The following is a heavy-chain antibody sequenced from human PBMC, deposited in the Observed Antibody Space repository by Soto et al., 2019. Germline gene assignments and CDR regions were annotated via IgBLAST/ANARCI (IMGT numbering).Heavy chain of an antibody. Sequence: EVQLVESGGGLVQPGGSLRLSCVDSGFTFSSYWMSWVRQAPVKGLEWVGNIKKVGSGETYGDSLKGRFTISRDNAKNSMYLQMNSLRAEDTAVYYCARIAATGRGWDVWGQGTTVVVSS. J-gene: IGHJ6*02. CDR2: IKKVGSGE. CDR3: ARIAATGRGWDV. D-gene: IGHD6-13*01. V-gene: IGHV3-7*01. CDR1: GFTFSSYW.